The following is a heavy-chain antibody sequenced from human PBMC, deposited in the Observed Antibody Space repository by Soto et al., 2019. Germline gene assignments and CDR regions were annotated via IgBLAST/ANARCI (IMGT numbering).Heavy chain of an antibody. V-gene: IGHV4-31*03. J-gene: IGHJ5*02. D-gene: IGHD2-15*01. CDR2: IGYSGTT. CDR3: ARGGASSKWFAP. CDR1: GGSISSGGSF. Sequence: TLSLNCTVSGGSISSGGSFWSWILQHPGKGPEWIAFIGYSGTTSFNPSLESRVTVSVDTSKSQFSLNLTSVTAADTAVYYCARGGASSKWFAPWGQGTLVTVSS.